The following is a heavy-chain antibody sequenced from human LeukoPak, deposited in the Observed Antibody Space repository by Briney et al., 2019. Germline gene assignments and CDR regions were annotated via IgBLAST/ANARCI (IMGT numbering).Heavy chain of an antibody. Sequence: SETLSLTCAVSGYSISSGYYWGWIRQPPGKGLEWIGYMYHTGSTNYNPSVESQVTISLDTSKNQLSLMMRSVTAADTAIYYCARGVEMATIGFDYWGQGTLVTVSS. CDR2: MYHTGST. D-gene: IGHD5-24*01. V-gene: IGHV4-38-2*01. CDR1: GYSISSGYY. J-gene: IGHJ4*02. CDR3: ARGVEMATIGFDY.